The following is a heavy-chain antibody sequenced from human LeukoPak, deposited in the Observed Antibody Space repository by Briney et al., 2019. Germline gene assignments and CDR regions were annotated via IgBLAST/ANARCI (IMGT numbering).Heavy chain of an antibody. J-gene: IGHJ5*02. CDR2: IYYSGST. Sequence: KPSETLSLTCTVSGGSISSGDYYWSWIRQPPGKGLEWIGYIYYSGSTYYNPSLKSRVTISVDTSKNQFSLKLSPVTAADTAVYYCARDRASSSWYIENWFDPWGQGTLVTVSS. CDR1: GGSISSGDYY. V-gene: IGHV4-30-4*08. D-gene: IGHD6-13*01. CDR3: ARDRASSSWYIENWFDP.